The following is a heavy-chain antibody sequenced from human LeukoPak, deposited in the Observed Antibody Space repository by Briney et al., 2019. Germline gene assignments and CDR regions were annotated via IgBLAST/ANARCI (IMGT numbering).Heavy chain of an antibody. Sequence: GRSVRLSCAAAGFTFVDYAMHWVRPAPWRGLAWVSGISWNSGSIGYADSVKGRFTISRDNAKNSLYLQMNSLRAEDTALYYCARESYQSGGYYYGMDVWGQGTTVTVSS. V-gene: IGHV3-9*01. CDR3: ARESYQSGGYYYGMDV. D-gene: IGHD3-16*02. CDR2: ISWNSGSI. J-gene: IGHJ6*02. CDR1: GFTFVDYA.